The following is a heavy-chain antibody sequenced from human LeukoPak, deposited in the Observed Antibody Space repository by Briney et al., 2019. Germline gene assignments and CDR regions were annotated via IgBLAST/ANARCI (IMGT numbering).Heavy chain of an antibody. CDR3: ARGWGEGIADN. D-gene: IGHD6-13*01. Sequence: GGSLRLSCAASGFTFSSYGMHWVRQAPGKGLGWVAVISYDGSNKYYADSVKGRFTISRDNSKNTLYLQMNSLRAEDTAVYYCARGWGEGIADNWGQGTLVTVSS. J-gene: IGHJ4*02. CDR2: ISYDGSNK. V-gene: IGHV3-30*03. CDR1: GFTFSSYG.